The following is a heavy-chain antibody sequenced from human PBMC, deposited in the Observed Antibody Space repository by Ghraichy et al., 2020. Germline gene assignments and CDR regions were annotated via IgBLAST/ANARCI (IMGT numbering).Heavy chain of an antibody. D-gene: IGHD2-2*01. J-gene: IGHJ5*02. CDR1: GGSFSGYY. V-gene: IGHV4-34*01. CDR3: ARKGYSCSSTSCYMSSFNWFDP. Sequence: SETLSLTCAVYGGSFSGYYWSWIRQPPGKGLEWIGEINHSGSTNYNPSLRSRLTISVDTSKNQFSLKLSSVTAADTAVYYCARKGYSCSSTSCYMSSFNWFDPWGQGTLVTVSS. CDR2: INHSGST.